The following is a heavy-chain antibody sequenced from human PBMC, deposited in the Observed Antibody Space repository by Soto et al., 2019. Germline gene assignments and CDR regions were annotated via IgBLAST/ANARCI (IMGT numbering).Heavy chain of an antibody. J-gene: IGHJ6*03. CDR2: IGTAGDT. D-gene: IGHD2-2*01. V-gene: IGHV3-13*01. CDR1: GFTFSSYD. CDR3: AREGCSSTSCDGDYYYYMDV. Sequence: GSLRLSCAASGFTFSSYDMHWVRQVTGKGLEWVSAIGTAGDTYYAGSVKGRFIISRENARNSLYLQMNSLRAGDTAVYYCAREGCSSTSCDGDYYYYMDVWGKGTTVTVSS.